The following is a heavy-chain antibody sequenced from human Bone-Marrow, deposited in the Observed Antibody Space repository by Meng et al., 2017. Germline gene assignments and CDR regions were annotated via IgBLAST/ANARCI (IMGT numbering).Heavy chain of an antibody. CDR3: AKDMRDGWVRGVITPLYGMDV. CDR2: ISWNSGSI. CDR1: GFTFNSYP. V-gene: IGHV3-9*01. J-gene: IGHJ6*02. D-gene: IGHD3-10*01. Sequence: SLKISCAASGFTFNSYPLHWVRQAPGKGLEWVSGISWNSGSIGYADSVKGRFTISRDNAKNSLYLQMNSLRAEDTALYYCAKDMRDGWVRGVITPLYGMDVWGQGTTVTVSS.